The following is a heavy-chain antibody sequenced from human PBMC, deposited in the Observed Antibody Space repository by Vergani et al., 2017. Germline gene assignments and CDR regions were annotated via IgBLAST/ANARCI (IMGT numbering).Heavy chain of an antibody. CDR3: ARGDDGILTGFRY. V-gene: IGHV1-46*03. Sequence: QVQVVQSGAEVKKSGASVKVSCKTSVYTFSNYYMHWVRQAPGQGLELMGIINPSGGHTNYAQQFQGRVTMTRDTSTSTVYMELSSLRSEDTAIYYCARGDDGILTGFRYWGQGTLVTVSA. CDR1: VYTFSNYY. D-gene: IGHD3-9*01. J-gene: IGHJ4*02. CDR2: INPSGGHT.